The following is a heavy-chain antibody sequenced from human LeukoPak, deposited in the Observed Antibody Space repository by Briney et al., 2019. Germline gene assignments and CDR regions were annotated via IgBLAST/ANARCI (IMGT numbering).Heavy chain of an antibody. J-gene: IGHJ3*02. CDR2: INAGNGNT. CDR3: ARDITGGRITMIVVDRGVWAFDI. Sequence: GASVKVSCKASGYTFTSYAMHWVRQAPGQRLEWMGWINAGNGNTKYSQKFQGRVTITRDTSASTAYMELSSLRSEDTAVYYCARDITGGRITMIVVDRGVWAFDIWGQGTMVTVSS. D-gene: IGHD3-22*01. CDR1: GYTFTSYA. V-gene: IGHV1-3*01.